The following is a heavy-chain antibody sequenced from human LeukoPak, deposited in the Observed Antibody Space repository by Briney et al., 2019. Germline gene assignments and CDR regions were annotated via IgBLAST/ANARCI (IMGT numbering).Heavy chain of an antibody. CDR2: IWYDGSNK. CDR3: ASIDYVRPN. D-gene: IGHD4-17*01. Sequence: GGSLRLSCAASGFTFSGYGMHWVRQAPGKGLEWVAVIWYDGSNKYYADSVKGRFTISRDNSKNTLYLQMNSLRAEDTAVYYCASIDYVRPNWGQGTLVTVSS. V-gene: IGHV3-33*01. J-gene: IGHJ4*02. CDR1: GFTFSGYG.